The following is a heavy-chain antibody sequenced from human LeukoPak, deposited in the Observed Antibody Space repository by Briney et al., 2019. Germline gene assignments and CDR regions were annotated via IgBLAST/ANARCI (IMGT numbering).Heavy chain of an antibody. CDR3: ARNSMIRGAGDGMDV. Sequence: PGGSLRLSCAASGFTFSSYSMNWVRQAPGKGLEWVSYISSSSSTIYYADSVKGRFTISRDNAKNSLYLQMNSLRAEDTAVYYCARNSMIRGAGDGMDVWGQGTTVTVSS. CDR1: GFTFSSYS. J-gene: IGHJ6*02. V-gene: IGHV3-48*04. D-gene: IGHD3-10*01. CDR2: ISSSSSTI.